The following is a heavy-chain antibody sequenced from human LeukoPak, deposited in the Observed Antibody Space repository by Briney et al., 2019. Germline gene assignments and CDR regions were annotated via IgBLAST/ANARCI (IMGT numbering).Heavy chain of an antibody. V-gene: IGHV1-3*01. CDR1: GYTFTTYA. D-gene: IGHD3/OR15-3a*01. J-gene: IGHJ4*02. CDR2: INAGNGNT. Sequence: ASVKVSCKASGYTFTTYAMHWVRQAPGQRLEWMGWINAGNGNTKYSQKFQGRVTITRDTSASTAYMELSSLRSDDTAVYYCALNEGLEASSYWGQGTLVTVSS. CDR3: ALNEGLEASSY.